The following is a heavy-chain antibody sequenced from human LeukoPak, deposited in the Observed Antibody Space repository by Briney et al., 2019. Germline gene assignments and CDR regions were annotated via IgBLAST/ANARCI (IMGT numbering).Heavy chain of an antibody. CDR2: IHHSGST. CDR1: GDSVSDYY. CDR3: ARWDDGNHHFDC. V-gene: IGHV4-59*02. J-gene: IGHJ4*02. Sequence: PPETLSLTCTVSGDSVSDYYWNWIRQPPGKGPEWIGYIHHSGSTNSNPSLRSRVTMSVDTSKNQFSLDLISVTSADTAVYYCARWDDGNHHFDCWGQGTLVTVSA. D-gene: IGHD1-14*01.